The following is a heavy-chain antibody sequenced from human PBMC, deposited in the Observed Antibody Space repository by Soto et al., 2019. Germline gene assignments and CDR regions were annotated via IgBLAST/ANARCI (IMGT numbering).Heavy chain of an antibody. CDR3: TRNETYFDSGRYIGDWFDL. Sequence: GGSLRLSCGASGFTFSGHGIHWVRQASGKGLEWIGRIKGKANSYATEYAASLKGRFTISRDDSENTAYLQMNRLKSEDTAVHYCTRNETYFDSGRYIGDWFDLCGQRSLVPVSS. D-gene: IGHD3-9*01. CDR2: IKGKANSYAT. V-gene: IGHV3-73*01. CDR1: GFTFSGHG. J-gene: IGHJ5*02.